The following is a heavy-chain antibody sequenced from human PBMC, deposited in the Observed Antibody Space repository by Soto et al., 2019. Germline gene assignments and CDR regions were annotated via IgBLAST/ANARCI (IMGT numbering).Heavy chain of an antibody. Sequence: QVRLVESGGAVVQPGRSLTLSCVASGFTLRDFGMHWVRQAPGKGLEWVAVIWNDASKDDYEDSVKGRFTISKDDSKNILFLQMDSLRADDTALYYCARDNYGDSGGHGALDVWGHGTMVTVSS. J-gene: IGHJ3*01. CDR1: GFTLRDFG. D-gene: IGHD4-17*01. CDR3: ARDNYGDSGGHGALDV. V-gene: IGHV3-33*01. CDR2: IWNDASKD.